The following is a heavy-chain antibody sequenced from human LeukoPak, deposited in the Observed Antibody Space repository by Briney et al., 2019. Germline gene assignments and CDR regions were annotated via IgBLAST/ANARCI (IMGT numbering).Heavy chain of an antibody. CDR1: GYSFTSYW. D-gene: IGHD6-19*01. V-gene: IGHV5-51*01. Sequence: GESLNLSCKGSGYSFTSYWIGWVRQMPGKGLEWMGIIYPGDSDTRYSPSFQGQVTISADKSISTAYLQWSSLKASDTAMYYCARQDSSGWYASLGWFDPWGQGTLVTVSS. CDR3: ARQDSSGWYASLGWFDP. J-gene: IGHJ5*02. CDR2: IYPGDSDT.